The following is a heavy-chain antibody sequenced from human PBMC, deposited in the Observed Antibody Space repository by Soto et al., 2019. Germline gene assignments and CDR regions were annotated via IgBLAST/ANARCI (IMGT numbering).Heavy chain of an antibody. CDR2: ISGSGGST. J-gene: IGHJ3*02. Sequence: GGSLRLSCAASGFTFSSYAMSWVRQAPGKGLEWVSAISGSGGSTYYADSVKGRFAISRDNSKNTLYLQMNSLRAEDTAVYYCARAGDIVVVPAAIPSAFDIWGQGTMVTVSS. CDR1: GFTFSSYA. V-gene: IGHV3-23*01. D-gene: IGHD2-2*01. CDR3: ARAGDIVVVPAAIPSAFDI.